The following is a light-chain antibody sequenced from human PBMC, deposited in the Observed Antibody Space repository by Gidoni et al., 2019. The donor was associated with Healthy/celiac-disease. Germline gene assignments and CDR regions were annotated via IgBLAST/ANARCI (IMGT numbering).Light chain of an antibody. CDR1: QSISSW. CDR3: QQYNSYCT. CDR2: KAS. J-gene: IGKJ4*01. V-gene: IGKV1-5*03. Sequence: DIQMTQSPSTLSASVGDRVTITCRASQSISSWWAWYQQKPGKAPKLLIYKASSLESGVPSRFSGSGSGTEFTLTISSLQPDDFATYYCQQYNSYCTFXGXTKVXIK.